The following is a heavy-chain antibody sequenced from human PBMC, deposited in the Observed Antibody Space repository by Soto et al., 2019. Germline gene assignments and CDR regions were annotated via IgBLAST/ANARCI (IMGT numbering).Heavy chain of an antibody. V-gene: IGHV1-2*02. CDR1: GYTFTGYY. J-gene: IGHJ5*02. Sequence: QVQLVQSGAEVKKPGASVKVSCKASGYTFTGYYMHWVRQAPGQGLEWMGWINPNSGGTNYAQKFQGRVTMTRDTSISTAYMELSRLRTDDTAVYYCARGKVYQLLYPGWFDPWGQGTLVTVSS. CDR3: ARGKVYQLLYPGWFDP. D-gene: IGHD2-2*02. CDR2: INPNSGGT.